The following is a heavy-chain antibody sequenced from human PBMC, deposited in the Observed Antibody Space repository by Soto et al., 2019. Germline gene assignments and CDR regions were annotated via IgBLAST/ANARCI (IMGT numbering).Heavy chain of an antibody. Sequence: QVQLVESGGGVVQPGRSLRLSCAASGFTFSSYGMHWVRQAPGKGLEWVAVIWYDGSNKYYADSVKGRFTISRDNSKNTLYLQMNSLRAEDTAVYYCARDMAVYGDDGDAFDIWGQGTMVTVSS. V-gene: IGHV3-33*01. CDR3: ARDMAVYGDDGDAFDI. CDR2: IWYDGSNK. J-gene: IGHJ3*02. CDR1: GFTFSSYG. D-gene: IGHD4-17*01.